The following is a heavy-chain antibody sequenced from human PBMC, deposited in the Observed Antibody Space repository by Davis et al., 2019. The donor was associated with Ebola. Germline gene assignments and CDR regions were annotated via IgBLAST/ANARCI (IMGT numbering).Heavy chain of an antibody. Sequence: ASVKVSCKASGYTFTSYGISWVRQAPGQGLEWMGWISAYNGNTNYAQKLQGRVTMTTDTSTSTAYMELRSLRSDDTAVYYCARELVQGVIIMGWFDPWGQGTLVTVSS. CDR2: ISAYNGNT. J-gene: IGHJ5*02. CDR3: ARELVQGVIIMGWFDP. V-gene: IGHV1-18*01. D-gene: IGHD3-10*01. CDR1: GYTFTSYG.